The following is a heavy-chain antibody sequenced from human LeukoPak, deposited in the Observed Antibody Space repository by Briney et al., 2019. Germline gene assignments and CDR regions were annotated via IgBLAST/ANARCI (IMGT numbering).Heavy chain of an antibody. CDR1: GYTFTSYG. CDR2: ISAYNGNT. J-gene: IGHJ5*02. CDR3: ARDLHYYDSSGYFEWYWFDP. V-gene: IGHV1-18*01. D-gene: IGHD3-22*01. Sequence: ASVKVSCKASGYTFTSYGISWVRQAPGQGLEWMGWISAYNGNTNYAQKLQGRVTMTTDTSTSTAYMELRSLRSDDTAVYYCARDLHYYDSSGYFEWYWFDPWGQGTLVTVSS.